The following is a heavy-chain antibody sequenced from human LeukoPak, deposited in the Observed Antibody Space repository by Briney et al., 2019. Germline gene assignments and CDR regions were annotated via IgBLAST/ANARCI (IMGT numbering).Heavy chain of an antibody. CDR3: ARGSPNLGFCSSTSCYYGMDV. Sequence: SQTLSLTCAISGDSVSSNSAAWNWIRQSPSRGLEWLGRTFYRSKWYNDHAVSVKSRITINPDTSKNQFSLQLNSVIPEDTAVYYCARGSPNLGFCSSTSCYYGMDVWGQGTTVTVSS. J-gene: IGHJ6*02. D-gene: IGHD2-2*01. CDR2: TFYRSKWYN. CDR1: GDSVSSNSAA. V-gene: IGHV6-1*01.